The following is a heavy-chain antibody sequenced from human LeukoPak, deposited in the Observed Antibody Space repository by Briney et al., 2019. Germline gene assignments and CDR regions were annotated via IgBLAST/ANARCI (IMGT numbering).Heavy chain of an antibody. Sequence: GSLRLSCAASGFTFSSYWMSWVRQAPGKGLEWVANIKQDGSEKYYVDSVKGRFTISRDNAKNSLYLQMNSLRAEDTAVYYCARQRLGYCSGGSCPFDYWGQGTLVTVSS. CDR3: ARQRLGYCSGGSCPFDY. V-gene: IGHV3-7*01. CDR1: GFTFSSYW. CDR2: IKQDGSEK. J-gene: IGHJ4*02. D-gene: IGHD2-15*01.